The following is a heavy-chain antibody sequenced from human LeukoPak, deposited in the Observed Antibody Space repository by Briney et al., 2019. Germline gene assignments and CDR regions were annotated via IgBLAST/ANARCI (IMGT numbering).Heavy chain of an antibody. CDR1: GFTFSGSA. J-gene: IGHJ4*02. CDR2: IRSKANSDAT. V-gene: IGHV3-73*01. Sequence: GGSLRLSCAASGFTFSGSARHWVRQASGKGLEWVGRIRSKANSDATAYAASVKGRFTISRDDSKNTAYLQMNSLKTEDTAVYYCTRHGNEKLVDYWGQGTLVTVSS. CDR3: TRHGNEKLVDY. D-gene: IGHD1-1*01.